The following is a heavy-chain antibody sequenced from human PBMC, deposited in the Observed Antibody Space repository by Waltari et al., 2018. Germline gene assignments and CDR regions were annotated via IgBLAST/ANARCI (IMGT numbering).Heavy chain of an antibody. D-gene: IGHD6-13*01. CDR3: AGKSAAGTFDY. CDR1: GYSISSGYY. V-gene: IGHV4-38-2*01. J-gene: IGHJ4*02. CDR2: IYHSWST. Sequence: QVQLQESGPGLVKPSATLSLTCAVSGYSISSGYYWGWIRQPPGKGLEWSGSIYHSWSTSHTQPLKSRVTISVDTSKNQCSLKLSSVTAADTAVYYWAGKSAAGTFDYWGQGTLVTVSS.